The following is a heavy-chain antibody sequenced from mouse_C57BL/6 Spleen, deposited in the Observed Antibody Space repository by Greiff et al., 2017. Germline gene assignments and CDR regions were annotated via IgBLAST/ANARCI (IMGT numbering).Heavy chain of an antibody. CDR3: AKGLLGDYAMDY. CDR2: INPSNGGT. CDR1: GYTFTSYW. V-gene: IGHV1-53*01. D-gene: IGHD2-3*01. Sequence: QVQLKQPGTELVKPGASVKLSCKASGYTFTSYWMHWVKQRPGQGLEWIGNINPSNGGTNYNEKFKSKATLTVDKSSSTAYMQLSSLTSEDSAVYYWAKGLLGDYAMDYWGQGASVTVAS. J-gene: IGHJ4*01.